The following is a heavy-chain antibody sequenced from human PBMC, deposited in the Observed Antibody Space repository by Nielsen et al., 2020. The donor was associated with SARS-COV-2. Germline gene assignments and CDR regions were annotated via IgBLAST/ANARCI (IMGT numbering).Heavy chain of an antibody. Sequence: GESLKISCAASGFTFSSYWMSWVRQASGKGLEWVANIKQDGSEKYYVDSVKGRFTISRDNAKNSLYLQMNSLRAEDTAVYYCARDLDSGYFDYWGQGTLVTVSS. V-gene: IGHV3-7*01. CDR1: GFTFSSYW. D-gene: IGHD3-10*01. CDR3: ARDLDSGYFDY. CDR2: IKQDGSEK. J-gene: IGHJ4*02.